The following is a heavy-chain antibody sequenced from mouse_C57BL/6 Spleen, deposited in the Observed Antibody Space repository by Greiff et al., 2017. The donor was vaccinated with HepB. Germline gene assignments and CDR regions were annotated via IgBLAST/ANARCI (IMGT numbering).Heavy chain of an antibody. CDR3: ARTAQSPFAY. V-gene: IGHV1-50*01. CDR1: GYTFTSYW. J-gene: IGHJ3*01. Sequence: VQLQQPGAELVKPGASVKLSCKASGYTFTSYWMQWVKQRPGQGLEWIGEIDPSDSYTNYNQKFKGKATLTLDTSSSPAYMQLSSLTSEDSAVYYCARTAQSPFAYWGQGTLVTVSA. D-gene: IGHD3-2*02. CDR2: IDPSDSYT.